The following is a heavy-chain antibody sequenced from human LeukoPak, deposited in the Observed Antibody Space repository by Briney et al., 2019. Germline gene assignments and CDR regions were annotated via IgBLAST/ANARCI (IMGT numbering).Heavy chain of an antibody. CDR3: ARGLIAVAGAFDI. J-gene: IGHJ3*02. D-gene: IGHD6-19*01. Sequence: GGSLRLSCAASGFTFSTYSMNWVRQAPGKGLEWVSYISSSSSTIYYADSVKGRFTISRENAKNSLYLQMNSLRAEDTAVYYCARGLIAVAGAFDIWGQGTMVTVSS. V-gene: IGHV3-48*01. CDR1: GFTFSTYS. CDR2: ISSSSSTI.